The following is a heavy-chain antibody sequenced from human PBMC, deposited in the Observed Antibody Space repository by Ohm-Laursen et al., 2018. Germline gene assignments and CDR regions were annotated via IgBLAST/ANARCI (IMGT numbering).Heavy chain of an antibody. J-gene: IGHJ4*02. Sequence: SLRLSCAASGFTFSISGMTWVRQAPGKGLEWVSGISVSGSSTDYADSVKGRFTISRDISKNTVYLQMNSLRAEDTAVYYCARDRGRLTRSSGWDYWGQGTLVTVSS. D-gene: IGHD6-19*01. V-gene: IGHV3-23*01. CDR2: ISVSGSST. CDR1: GFTFSISG. CDR3: ARDRGRLTRSSGWDY.